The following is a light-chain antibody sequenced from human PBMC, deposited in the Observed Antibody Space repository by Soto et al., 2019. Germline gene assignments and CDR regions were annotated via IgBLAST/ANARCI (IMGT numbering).Light chain of an antibody. V-gene: IGKV1-39*01. CDR1: HSISSY. CDR2: AAS. CDR3: QQSYSTPWT. J-gene: IGKJ1*01. Sequence: DIQMTQSPSSLSASVGDRVTITCRASHSISSYLNWYQQKPGKAPKLLIYAASSLKSGVPSRFSGGGSGTDFTLTISSLQLEDFATYYCQQSYSTPWTFGQGTKVEIK.